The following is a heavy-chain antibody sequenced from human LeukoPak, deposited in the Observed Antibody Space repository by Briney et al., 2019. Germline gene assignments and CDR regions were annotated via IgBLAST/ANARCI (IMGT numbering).Heavy chain of an antibody. Sequence: PGGSLRLSCAASGFTFSSYSMNWARQAPGKGLEWVSYISSSSSTIYYADSVKGRFTISRDNAKNSLYLQMNSLRAEDTAVYYCAREWVAAPDYWGQGTLVTVSS. V-gene: IGHV3-48*01. D-gene: IGHD6-6*01. CDR2: ISSSSSTI. CDR1: GFTFSSYS. CDR3: AREWVAAPDY. J-gene: IGHJ4*02.